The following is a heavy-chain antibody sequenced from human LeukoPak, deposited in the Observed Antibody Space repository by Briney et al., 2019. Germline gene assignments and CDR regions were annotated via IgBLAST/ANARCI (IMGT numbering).Heavy chain of an antibody. D-gene: IGHD6-19*01. J-gene: IGHJ4*02. Sequence: GGSLRLSCVASGFTFSSYWMSWVRQAPGKGLEWVANIKQDGSEKYYVDSVKGRFTISRDNAKNSLYLQMNSLRGEDTAVYSCARVGSGLSLDYWGQGTLVTVSS. CDR1: GFTFSSYW. V-gene: IGHV3-7*01. CDR2: IKQDGSEK. CDR3: ARVGSGLSLDY.